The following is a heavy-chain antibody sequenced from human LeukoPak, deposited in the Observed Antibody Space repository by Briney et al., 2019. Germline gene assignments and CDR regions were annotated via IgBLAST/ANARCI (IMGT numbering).Heavy chain of an antibody. Sequence: PSETLSLTCTVSGGSISSYYWSWNRQPPGKGLEWIGYIYTSGSTNYNPPLKSRVTISADTSKNQFSLKLSSVTAADTAVYYCARLAATAYWGQGTLVTVSS. D-gene: IGHD2-15*01. J-gene: IGHJ4*02. CDR1: GGSISSYY. V-gene: IGHV4-4*09. CDR3: ARLAATAY. CDR2: IYTSGST.